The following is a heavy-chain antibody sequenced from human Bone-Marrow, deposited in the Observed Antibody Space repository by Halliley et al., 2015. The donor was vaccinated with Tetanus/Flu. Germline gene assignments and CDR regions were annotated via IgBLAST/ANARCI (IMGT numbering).Heavy chain of an antibody. J-gene: IGHJ4*02. CDR3: ARDMTYGSSGFAF. D-gene: IGHD3-22*01. CDR2: VYYTGDT. V-gene: IGHV4-59*01. Sequence: WIGFVYYTGDTNYNPSLKSRVTISIDTSKNQFSLKLTSVTAADTAVYYCARDMTYGSSGFAFWGQGALVTVSS.